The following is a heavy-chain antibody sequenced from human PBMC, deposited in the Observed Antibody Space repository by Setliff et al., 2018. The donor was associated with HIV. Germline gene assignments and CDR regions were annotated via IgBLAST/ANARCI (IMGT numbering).Heavy chain of an antibody. CDR1: GSTFTNYY. D-gene: IGHD3-10*01. J-gene: IGHJ4*02. CDR3: AREDKGYYGSGLG. Sequence: WASVKVSCKASGSTFTNYYIHWVRQAPGQGLEWMGIINPSGNITNYAQKLQGRVTMTKDTSTSTVYMEVRGLRSEDTAVYYCAREDKGYYGSGLGWAQGTLVTVS. CDR2: INPSGNIT. V-gene: IGHV1-46*01.